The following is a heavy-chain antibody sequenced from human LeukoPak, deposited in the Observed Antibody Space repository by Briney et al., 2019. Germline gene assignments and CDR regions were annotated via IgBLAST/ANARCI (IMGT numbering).Heavy chain of an antibody. CDR1: GGSLSSHY. J-gene: IGHJ6*03. CDR3: ARAGSSGYVGNYYYYMYV. CDR2: IYYSGST. Sequence: PLQTLSLTCTVSGGSLSSHYCSWIPQPPGTGLEWIGYIYYSGSTNYNPSLKSRVTISVDTSKNQFSLKLSSVTAADTAVYYCARAGSSGYVGNYYYYMYVWGKGTTVTVSS. V-gene: IGHV4-59*11. D-gene: IGHD3-22*01.